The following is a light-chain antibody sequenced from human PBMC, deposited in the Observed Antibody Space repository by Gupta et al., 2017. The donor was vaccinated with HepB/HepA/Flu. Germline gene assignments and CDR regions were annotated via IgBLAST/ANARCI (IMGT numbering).Light chain of an antibody. CDR1: QSVLYSSNNKNY. V-gene: IGKV4-1*01. CDR3: QQYYSTPDT. CDR2: WAS. J-gene: IGKJ2*01. Sequence: DIVMTQAPDSLAVSLGDRATINCKYSQSVLYSSNNKNYLAWYQQKPGQPPKLLIYWASTRESGVPDRFSGSGSGTDFTLTISSLQAEDVAVYYCQQYYSTPDTFGQGTKLEIK.